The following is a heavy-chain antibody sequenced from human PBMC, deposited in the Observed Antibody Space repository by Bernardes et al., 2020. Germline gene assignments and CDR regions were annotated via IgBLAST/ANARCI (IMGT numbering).Heavy chain of an antibody. CDR3: ARETGERGELVSDI. CDR2: IIPIFGTA. V-gene: IGHV1-69*06. J-gene: IGHJ3*02. Sequence: SVKVSCKASGGTFSSYAISWVRQAPGQGLEWMGGIIPIFGTANYAQKFQGRVTITADKSTSTAYMELSSLRSEDTAVYYCARETGERGELVSDIWGQGTMVTVSS. D-gene: IGHD1-26*01. CDR1: GGTFSSYA.